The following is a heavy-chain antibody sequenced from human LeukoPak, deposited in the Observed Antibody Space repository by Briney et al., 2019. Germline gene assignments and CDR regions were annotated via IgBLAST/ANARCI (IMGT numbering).Heavy chain of an antibody. V-gene: IGHV1-2*02. CDR2: INPNSGGT. J-gene: IGHJ5*02. CDR1: GYTFTVYY. Sequence: ASVRVSCKASGYTFTVYYMHWGRQAPGQGLEWMGWINPNSGGTNYAQKFQGRVTMTRDTSISTAYMELSRLRSDDTAVYYCAREREVRPDNRFDPWGQGTLVTVSS. CDR3: AREREVRPDNRFDP. D-gene: IGHD3-10*01.